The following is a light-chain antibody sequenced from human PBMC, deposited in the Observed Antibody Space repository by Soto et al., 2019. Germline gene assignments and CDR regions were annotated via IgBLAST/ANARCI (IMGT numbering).Light chain of an antibody. Sequence: DIQMTQSPSTLSASVGDRVTITCRASQSISSWLAWYQQKPGKAPKLLIYKTSTLQSGVSSRFSGSRSGTEFTLTIDSLQPDDFATYYCQQYKSYSEVTFGGGTKVEI. CDR2: KTS. J-gene: IGKJ4*01. CDR1: QSISSW. V-gene: IGKV1-5*03. CDR3: QQYKSYSEVT.